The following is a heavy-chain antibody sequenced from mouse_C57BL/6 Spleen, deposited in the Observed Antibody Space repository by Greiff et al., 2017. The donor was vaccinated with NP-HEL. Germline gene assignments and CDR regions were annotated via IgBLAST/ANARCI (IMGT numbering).Heavy chain of an antibody. V-gene: IGHV1-64*01. Sequence: QVHVKQPGAELVKPGASVKLSCKASGYTFTSYWMHWVKQRPGQGLEWIGMIHPNSGSTNYNEKFKSKATLTVDKSSSTAYMQLSSLTSEDSAVYYCARWDEGYAMDYWGQGTSVTVSS. D-gene: IGHD4-1*01. CDR1: GYTFTSYW. CDR2: IHPNSGST. J-gene: IGHJ4*01. CDR3: ARWDEGYAMDY.